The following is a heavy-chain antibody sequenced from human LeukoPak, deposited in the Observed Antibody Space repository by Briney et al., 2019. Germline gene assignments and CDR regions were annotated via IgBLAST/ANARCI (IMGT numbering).Heavy chain of an antibody. CDR2: INPNSGDT. D-gene: IGHD5-24*01. V-gene: IGHV1-2*02. CDR1: GYIFTGYY. J-gene: IGHJ5*02. Sequence: VASVTVSCKASGYIFTGYYMHWVRQAPGQGLEWMGWINPNSGDTNYAQKFQGRVTMTRDTSISTAYMELSRLRSDDTAVYYCARGPLQLLNWFDPWGQGTLVTVSS. CDR3: ARGPLQLLNWFDP.